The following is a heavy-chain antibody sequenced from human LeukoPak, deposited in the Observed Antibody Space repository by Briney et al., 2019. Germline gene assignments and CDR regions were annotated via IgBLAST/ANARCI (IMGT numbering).Heavy chain of an antibody. D-gene: IGHD6-19*01. V-gene: IGHV3-30*04. CDR3: ARDRRLGAVAGRDFDY. CDR1: GFTFSSYD. Sequence: PGRSLRLSCAASGFTFSSYDMHWVRQAPGKGLEWVAVISYDGSNKYYADSVKGRFTISRDNSKNTLYLQMNSLRAEDTAVYYCARDRRLGAVAGRDFDYWGQGTLVTVSS. J-gene: IGHJ4*02. CDR2: ISYDGSNK.